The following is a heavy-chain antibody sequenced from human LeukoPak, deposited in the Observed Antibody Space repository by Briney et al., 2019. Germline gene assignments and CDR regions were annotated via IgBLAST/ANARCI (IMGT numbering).Heavy chain of an antibody. CDR3: ARDGTAAGLYFDL. D-gene: IGHD6-13*01. V-gene: IGHV3-7*01. CDR2: IRPDGSEK. Sequence: GGSLRLSCAASGFIFSDYWVNWVRQAPGKGLEWVASIRPDGSEKTYVDSVKGRFTISRDNTKSSLYLQMSSLTAEDTAVHYCARDGTAAGLYFDLWGQGTLVTVSS. J-gene: IGHJ4*01. CDR1: GFIFSDYW.